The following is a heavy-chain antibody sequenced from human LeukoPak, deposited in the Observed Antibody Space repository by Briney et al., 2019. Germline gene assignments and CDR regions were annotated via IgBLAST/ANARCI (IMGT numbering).Heavy chain of an antibody. CDR1: GGSFSGYY. D-gene: IGHD1-26*01. Sequence: PSETLSLTCAVYGGSFSGYYWSWIRQPPGKGLEWIGEINHSGSTNYNPSLKSRVTISVDTSKNQFSLKLSSVTAADTAVYYCASLGATNYYYFDYWGQGTLVTASS. V-gene: IGHV4-34*01. CDR3: ASLGATNYYYFDY. J-gene: IGHJ4*02. CDR2: INHSGST.